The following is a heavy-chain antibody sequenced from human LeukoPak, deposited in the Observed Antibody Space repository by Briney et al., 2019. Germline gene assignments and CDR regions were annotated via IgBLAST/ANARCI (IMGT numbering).Heavy chain of an antibody. J-gene: IGHJ4*02. CDR3: AKEGSSAWVPNF. CDR2: IRYYGSHK. D-gene: IGHD6-19*01. V-gene: IGHV3-30*02. CDR1: GFNFSNYG. Sequence: PGGSLRLSCAASASGFNFSNYGMQWVRQVPGKGLEWVAFIRYYGSHKYYADSVKGRFTISRDNSKNTLYLQMNSLRTEDTGVYYCAKEGSSAWVPNFWGKGTLVTVSS.